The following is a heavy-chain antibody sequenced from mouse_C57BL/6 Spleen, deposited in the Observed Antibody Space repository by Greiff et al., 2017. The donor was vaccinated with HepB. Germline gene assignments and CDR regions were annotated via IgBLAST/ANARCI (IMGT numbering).Heavy chain of an antibody. CDR2: ISDGGSYT. CDR1: GFTFSSYA. CDR3: ARVPTRNYFDY. Sequence: EVKLVESGGGLVKPGGPLKLSCAASGFTFSSYAMSWVRQTPEKRLEWVATISDGGSYTYYPDNVKGRFTISRDNAKNNLYLQMSHLKSEDTAMYYCARVPTRNYFDYWGQGTTLTVSS. J-gene: IGHJ2*01. V-gene: IGHV5-4*03. D-gene: IGHD2-10*01.